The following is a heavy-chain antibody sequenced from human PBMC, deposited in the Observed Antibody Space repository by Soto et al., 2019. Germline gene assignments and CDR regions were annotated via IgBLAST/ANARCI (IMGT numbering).Heavy chain of an antibody. Sequence: PGGSLRLSCSASGFTFSSYAMHWVRQAPGKGLEYVSAISSNGGSTYYADSVKGRFTISRDNSKNTLYLQMSSLRAEDTAVYYCVKGPVRGVITMGDWFDPWGQGTLVTVSS. CDR2: ISSNGGST. J-gene: IGHJ5*02. D-gene: IGHD3-10*01. CDR3: VKGPVRGVITMGDWFDP. CDR1: GFTFSSYA. V-gene: IGHV3-64D*08.